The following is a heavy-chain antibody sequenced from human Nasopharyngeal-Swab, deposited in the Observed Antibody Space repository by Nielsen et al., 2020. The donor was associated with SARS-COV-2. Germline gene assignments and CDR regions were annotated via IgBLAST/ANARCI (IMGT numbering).Heavy chain of an antibody. J-gene: IGHJ4*02. V-gene: IGHV4-59*12. D-gene: IGHD3-22*01. CDR3: ARTRPSPYYYDSSGYYYPDFDY. Sequence: RQAPGKGLEWIGYIYYSGSTNYNPSLKSRVTISVDTSKNQFSLKLCSVTAADTAVYYCARTRPSPYYYDSSGYYYPDFDYWGQGTLVTVSS. CDR2: IYYSGST.